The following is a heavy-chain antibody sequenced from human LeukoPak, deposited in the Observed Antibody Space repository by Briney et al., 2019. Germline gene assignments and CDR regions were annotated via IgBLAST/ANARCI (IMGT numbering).Heavy chain of an antibody. Sequence: SVKVSCKASGGTFSSYAISWVRQAPGQGLEWMGGIISIFGTANYAQKFQGRVTITTDESTSTAYMELSSLRSEDTAVYYCARVHYGSAEFDYWGQGTLVTVSS. V-gene: IGHV1-69*05. CDR2: IISIFGTA. J-gene: IGHJ4*02. CDR1: GGTFSSYA. D-gene: IGHD3-10*01. CDR3: ARVHYGSAEFDY.